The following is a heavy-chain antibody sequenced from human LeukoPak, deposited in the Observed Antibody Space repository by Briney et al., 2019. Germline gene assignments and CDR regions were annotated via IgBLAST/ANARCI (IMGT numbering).Heavy chain of an antibody. CDR3: ARDQNPWGSDRNFDP. CDR1: GRSISSYY. J-gene: IGHJ5*02. D-gene: IGHD3-16*02. Sequence: PSETLSLTCTVSGRSISSYYWGWVRQPARKGLGWVGCILSSGSTNYHPSLKERVTISGGNSKNQFSLRLSSVTAADPAMYYCARDQNPWGSDRNFDPWGQGTLVTVSS. V-gene: IGHV4-4*07. CDR2: ILSSGST.